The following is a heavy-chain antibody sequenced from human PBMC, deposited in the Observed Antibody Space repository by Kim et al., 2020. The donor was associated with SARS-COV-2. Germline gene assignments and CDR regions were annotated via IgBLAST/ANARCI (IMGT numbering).Heavy chain of an antibody. V-gene: IGHV3-15*01. CDR3: TTKQF. CDR2: KTEGGQM. Sequence: KTEGGQMDYAEPVKGRFTLTTDDSKNTLELQMNRLKTEDTAVYYCTTKQFWGQGTLVTVSS. D-gene: IGHD6-19*01. J-gene: IGHJ4*02.